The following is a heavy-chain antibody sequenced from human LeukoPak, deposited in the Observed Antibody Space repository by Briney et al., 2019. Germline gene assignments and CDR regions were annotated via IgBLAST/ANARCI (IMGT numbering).Heavy chain of an antibody. CDR2: IYYSGST. CDR1: GGSFSGYY. J-gene: IGHJ5*02. D-gene: IGHD3-3*01. CDR3: AKSGSISAWFDP. Sequence: SETLSLTCAVYGGSFSGYYWSWIRQPPGKGLEWIGYIYYSGSTNYNPSLKSRVTISVDTSKNQFSLKLSSVTAADTAVYYCAKSGSISAWFDPWGQGTLVTVSS. V-gene: IGHV4-59*08.